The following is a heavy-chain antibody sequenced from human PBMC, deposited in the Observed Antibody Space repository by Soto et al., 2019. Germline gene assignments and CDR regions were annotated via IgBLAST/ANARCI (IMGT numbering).Heavy chain of an antibody. CDR3: ARDLGAAAGPFDY. J-gene: IGHJ4*02. Sequence: QVQLVESGGGVVQPGRSLRLSCAASGFTFSSYGMHWVRQAPGKGLEWVAVIWYDGSNKYYADSVKGRFTISRDNSKNTLYLQMNSLRAEDTAVYYCARDLGAAAGPFDYWVQGTLVTVSS. D-gene: IGHD6-13*01. CDR1: GFTFSSYG. V-gene: IGHV3-33*01. CDR2: IWYDGSNK.